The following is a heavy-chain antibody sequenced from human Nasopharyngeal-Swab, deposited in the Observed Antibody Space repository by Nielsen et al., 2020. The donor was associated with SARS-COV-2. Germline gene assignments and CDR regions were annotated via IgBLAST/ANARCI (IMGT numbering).Heavy chain of an antibody. CDR1: GFTFSDSW. CDR3: ARDFDKTGD. CDR2: INSDGSRT. V-gene: IGHV3-74*01. D-gene: IGHD7-27*01. Sequence: GESLKISCAVSGFTFSDSWIHWVRQAPGKGLVWVSRINSDGSRTGYADSVKGRFTISRDNAKNTLYPQMNSLRAEDTAVYYCARDFDKTGDWGQGTLVTVSS. J-gene: IGHJ4*02.